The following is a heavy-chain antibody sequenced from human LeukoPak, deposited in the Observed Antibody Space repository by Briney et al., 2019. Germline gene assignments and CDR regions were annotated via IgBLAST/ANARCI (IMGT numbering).Heavy chain of an antibody. J-gene: IGHJ4*02. CDR1: GFTFSSSA. CDR3: AKQLGYCSDGSCYFPY. Sequence: GGSLRLSCAASGFTFSSSAMSWVRQAPGKGLEWVSAISNNGGYTYYADSVQGRFTIFRDNSKSTLCLQMNSLRAEDTAVYYCAKQLGYCSDGSCYFPYWGQGTLVTVSS. D-gene: IGHD2-15*01. V-gene: IGHV3-23*01. CDR2: ISNNGGYT.